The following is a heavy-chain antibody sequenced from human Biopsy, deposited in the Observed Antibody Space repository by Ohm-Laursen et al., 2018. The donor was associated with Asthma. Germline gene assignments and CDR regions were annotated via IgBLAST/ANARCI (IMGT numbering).Heavy chain of an antibody. D-gene: IGHD6-13*01. V-gene: IGHV3-23*01. J-gene: IGHJ4*02. CDR2: ISVNSGIT. Sequence: SLRLSCAASGFTFRAHAMSWVRQAPGKGLEWVSTISVNSGITYYADSVKGRFTISRDNSQNTLYLHMDSLSAEDTAVYYCAKDRSGHWYGFDYWGQGTLVTVSS. CDR3: AKDRSGHWYGFDY. CDR1: GFTFRAHA.